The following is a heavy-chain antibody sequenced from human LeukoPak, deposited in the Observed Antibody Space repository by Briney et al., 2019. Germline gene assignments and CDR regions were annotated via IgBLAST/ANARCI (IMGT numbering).Heavy chain of an antibody. CDR3: ARLPGAASGTSLFDY. Sequence: SETLSLTCTVSAGSMRNYYWIWIRQPPGKGLEWIGYIYYSGSTNYNPSLKSRVTMSVDRSKNQFSLKLSSVTAADTALHYCARLPGAASGTSLFDYWGQGVLVTVSS. V-gene: IGHV4-59*08. D-gene: IGHD6-13*01. J-gene: IGHJ4*02. CDR2: IYYSGST. CDR1: AGSMRNYY.